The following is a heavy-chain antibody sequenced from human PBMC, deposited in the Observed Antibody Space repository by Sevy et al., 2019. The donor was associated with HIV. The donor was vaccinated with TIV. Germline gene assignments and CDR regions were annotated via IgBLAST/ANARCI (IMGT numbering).Heavy chain of an antibody. CDR2: ISWDGDTI. CDR3: AKSYGSGSYYSPPGY. V-gene: IGHV3-43*01. Sequence: GGSLRLSCAASGFTFDDYTMYWVRQAPGKGLEWVSLISWDGDTIYYADAVKGRFTISRDNSKNSLYLQMNSLRTEDTALYYCAKSYGSGSYYSPPGYWGQGTVVTVSS. CDR1: GFTFDDYT. D-gene: IGHD3-10*01. J-gene: IGHJ4*02.